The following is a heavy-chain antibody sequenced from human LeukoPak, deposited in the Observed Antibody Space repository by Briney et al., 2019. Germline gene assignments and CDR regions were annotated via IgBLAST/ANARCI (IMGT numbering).Heavy chain of an antibody. CDR3: ARAASSYYQYDFWSGRYQNFDY. CDR2: MNPNSGNT. Sequence: ASVKVSCKASGYTFTSYDINWVRQATGQGLEWMGWMNPNSGNTGYAQKFQGRVTITRNTSISTAYMELSSLRSEDTAVYYCARAASSYYQYDFWSGRYQNFDYWGQGTLVTVSS. V-gene: IGHV1-8*03. J-gene: IGHJ4*02. CDR1: GYTFTSYD. D-gene: IGHD3-3*01.